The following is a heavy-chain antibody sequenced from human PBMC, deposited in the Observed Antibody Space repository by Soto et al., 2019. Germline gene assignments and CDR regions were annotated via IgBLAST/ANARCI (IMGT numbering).Heavy chain of an antibody. V-gene: IGHV4-59*01. CDR1: GGSISSSF. CDR3: ARGHRAMEYYYYYGMDV. J-gene: IGHJ6*02. D-gene: IGHD5-18*01. CDR2: ISYSGST. Sequence: SETLSLTCSVSGGSISSSFWSWIRQPPGKELEWIGYISYSGSTTYNPSLKSRITLSVDTSKNQFSLRVASVTAADTAVYYCARGHRAMEYYYYYGMDVWGQGTTVTVS.